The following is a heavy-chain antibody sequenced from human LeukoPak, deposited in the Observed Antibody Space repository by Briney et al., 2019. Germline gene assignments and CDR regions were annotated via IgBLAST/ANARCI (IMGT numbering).Heavy chain of an antibody. CDR1: GFTFSSYA. D-gene: IGHD3-22*01. CDR2: ISYDGSNK. CDR3: ARWDDDSSGAFDY. J-gene: IGHJ4*02. V-gene: IGHV3-30*04. Sequence: PGGSLRLSCAASGFTFSSYAMHWVRQAPGKGLEWVAVISYDGSNKYYADSVKGRFTISRDNSKNTLYLQMNSLRAEDTAVYYCARWDDDSSGAFDYWGQGTLVTVSS.